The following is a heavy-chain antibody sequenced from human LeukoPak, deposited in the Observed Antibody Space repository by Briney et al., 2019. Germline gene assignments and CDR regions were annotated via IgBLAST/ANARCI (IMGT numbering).Heavy chain of an antibody. Sequence: SETLSLTCTVSGGSISSSSYYWGWIRQPPGKGLEWIGSIYYSGSTYYNPSLKSRVTISVDTSKNQFSLKLSSVTAADTAVYYCARDNSVGDSAWWFDPWGQGTLVTVSS. CDR1: GGSISSSSYY. V-gene: IGHV4-39*07. CDR3: ARDNSVGDSAWWFDP. D-gene: IGHD5-12*01. J-gene: IGHJ5*02. CDR2: IYYSGST.